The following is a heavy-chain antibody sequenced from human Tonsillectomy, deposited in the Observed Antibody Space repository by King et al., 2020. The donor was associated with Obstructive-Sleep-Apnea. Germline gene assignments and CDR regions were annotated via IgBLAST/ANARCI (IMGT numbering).Heavy chain of an antibody. V-gene: IGHV4-30-4*07. D-gene: IGHD4-17*01. CDR1: GGSISSGAYS. J-gene: IGHJ4*02. Sequence: QLQESGPGLVKPSQTLSLTCAVSGGSISSGAYSWSWIRQPPGKGLEWIGYIYYSGSTYYNPSLESRVTISVDTSKNQFSLKLSSVTAADTAVYYCARGGDYGDYRTAVGADYWGQGTLVTVSS. CDR2: IYYSGST. CDR3: ARGGDYGDYRTAVGADY.